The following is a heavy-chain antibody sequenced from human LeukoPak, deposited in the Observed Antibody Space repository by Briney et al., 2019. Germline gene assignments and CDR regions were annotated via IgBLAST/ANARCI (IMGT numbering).Heavy chain of an antibody. V-gene: IGHV6-1*01. CDR3: ARDVVAARDHNWFDP. CDR1: GDSVSSNSAA. CDR2: TYYRSKWYN. D-gene: IGHD6-6*01. Sequence: SQTLSLTCAISGDSVSSNSAAWNWIRQSPSRSLEWLGRTYYRSKWYNDCAVSVKSRITINPDTSKNQFSLQLNSVTPEDTAVYYCARDVVAARDHNWFDPWGQGTLVTVSS. J-gene: IGHJ5*02.